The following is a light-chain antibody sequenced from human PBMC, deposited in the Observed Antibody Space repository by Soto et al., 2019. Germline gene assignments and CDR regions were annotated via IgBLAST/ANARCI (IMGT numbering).Light chain of an antibody. Sequence: QSALTQPASVCGSPGQSITISCTGTTSDIGAYNYVSWYQHHPGKAPKLLIYDVTDRPSGVSDRFSGSKSGNTASLTISGLQAEDEADYFCSSYTTINTVVLFGGGTKLTVL. CDR1: TSDIGAYNY. J-gene: IGLJ2*01. CDR2: DVT. V-gene: IGLV2-14*03. CDR3: SSYTTINTVVL.